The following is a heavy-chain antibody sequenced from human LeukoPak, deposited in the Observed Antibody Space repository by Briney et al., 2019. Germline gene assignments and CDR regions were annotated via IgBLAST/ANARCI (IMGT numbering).Heavy chain of an antibody. CDR3: ARYDYFGSGTSN. Sequence: QPGGSLRLPCAASGFTFRNYWMHWVRQAPGKGLVWVSHINIDGSTTNYADSVKGRFTVSRDNAKNTLYLQMNSLRVEDTAVYYCARYDYFGSGTSNWGQGTLVTVSS. D-gene: IGHD3-10*01. J-gene: IGHJ4*02. CDR2: INIDGSTT. CDR1: GFTFRNYW. V-gene: IGHV3-74*01.